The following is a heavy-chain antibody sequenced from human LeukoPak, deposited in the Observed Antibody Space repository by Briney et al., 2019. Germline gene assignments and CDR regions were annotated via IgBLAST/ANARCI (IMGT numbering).Heavy chain of an antibody. J-gene: IGHJ4*02. CDR2: TDPSGGST. CDR3: AREPVNGDHFDY. CDR1: AYTFSTYL. Sequence: ASVKVSCKASAYTFSTYLLHWVRQAPGQGLEWMGMTDPSGGSTVYAQKLQSRVTMTTDTSTSTAYMELRSLRSDDTAVYYCAREPVNGDHFDYWGQGTLVTVSS. D-gene: IGHD4-17*01. V-gene: IGHV1-46*01.